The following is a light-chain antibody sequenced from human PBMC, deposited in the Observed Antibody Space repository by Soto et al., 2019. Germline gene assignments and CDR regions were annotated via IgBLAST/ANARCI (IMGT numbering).Light chain of an antibody. CDR1: QTLRHSNGYVC. Sequence: DIVLTQSPLSLPVTPGEAASISCTSSQTLRHSNGYVCLDWYLQRPGQSPQLLVYLGSNRASGVPDRFSGSGSDTDHALRISRVEAEDVGIYYCMQTLQSPPTFGQGTKLEIK. CDR2: LGS. J-gene: IGKJ2*01. V-gene: IGKV2-28*01. CDR3: MQTLQSPPT.